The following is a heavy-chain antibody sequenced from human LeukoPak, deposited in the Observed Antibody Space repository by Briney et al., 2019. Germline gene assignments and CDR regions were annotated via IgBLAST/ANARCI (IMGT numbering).Heavy chain of an antibody. CDR1: GFTFSNYW. V-gene: IGHV3-7*01. CDR2: INREGSEK. Sequence: PGGSLRLSCAASGFTFSNYWMIWVRQAPGKGLEGVANINREGSEKHYADSVNGRFTISRDNAKNSMFLQMNSLRVDDTAMYYCVRDSGAYSSVYYDAFDFWGQGTVVTVSS. D-gene: IGHD5/OR15-5a*01. J-gene: IGHJ3*01. CDR3: VRDSGAYSSVYYDAFDF.